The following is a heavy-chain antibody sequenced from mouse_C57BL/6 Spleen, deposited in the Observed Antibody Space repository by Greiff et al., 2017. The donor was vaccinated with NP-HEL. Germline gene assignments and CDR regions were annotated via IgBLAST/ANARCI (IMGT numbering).Heavy chain of an antibody. J-gene: IGHJ4*01. D-gene: IGHD1-1*01. CDR1: GYAFTNYL. CDR2: INPGSGGT. V-gene: IGHV1-54*01. CDR3: ARGGYGSSFCYAMDY. Sequence: VQLQQSGAELVRPGTSVKVSCKASGYAFTNYLIEWVKQRPGQGLEWIGVINPGSGGTNYNEKFKGKATLTADKSSSTDYMQLSSLTSEDSAVYFCARGGYGSSFCYAMDYWGQGTSVTVSS.